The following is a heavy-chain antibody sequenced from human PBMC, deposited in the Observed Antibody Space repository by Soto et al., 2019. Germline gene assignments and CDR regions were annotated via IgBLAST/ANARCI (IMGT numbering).Heavy chain of an antibody. CDR1: GFTFSSYA. J-gene: IGHJ4*02. CDR2: ISGSGGST. D-gene: IGHD5-12*01. Sequence: EVQLLESGGGLVQPGGSLRLSCAASGFTFSSYAMSWVRQAPGKGLEWVSAISGSGGSTYYADSVKGRFTISRDNSKTTLYRKRNGLRAEDRAVYYCAKPRVDRGYDRQVDYWGQGTLVTVSS. CDR3: AKPRVDRGYDRQVDY. V-gene: IGHV3-23*01.